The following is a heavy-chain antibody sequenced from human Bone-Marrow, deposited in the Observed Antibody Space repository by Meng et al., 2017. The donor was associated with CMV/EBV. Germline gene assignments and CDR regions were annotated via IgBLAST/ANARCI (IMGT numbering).Heavy chain of an antibody. J-gene: IGHJ4*02. CDR3: ARGPSGGGSYYDY. CDR1: GFTFSSYA. Sequence: GESLKISCAASGFTFSSYAMHWVRQAPGKGLEWVAVISYDGSNKYYADSVKGRFTISRDNSKNTLYLQMNSLRAEDTAVYYCARGPSGGGSYYDYWGQGTLVT. V-gene: IGHV3-30*04. D-gene: IGHD1-26*01. CDR2: ISYDGSNK.